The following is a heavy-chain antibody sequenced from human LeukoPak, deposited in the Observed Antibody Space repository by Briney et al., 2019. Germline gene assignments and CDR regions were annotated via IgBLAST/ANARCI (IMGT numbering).Heavy chain of an antibody. D-gene: IGHD6-13*01. CDR3: ARVYSSSWCFDY. J-gene: IGHJ4*02. CDR2: IYTSGTT. V-gene: IGHV4-61*02. Sequence: PPETLSLTCTVSGGSISSSNYYWSWIRQPAGKGLEWIGRIYTSGTTNYNPSLKSRVTMSVDTSKNQFSLKLSSVTAADTAVYYCARVYSSSWCFDYWGQGTLVTVSS. CDR1: GGSISSSNYY.